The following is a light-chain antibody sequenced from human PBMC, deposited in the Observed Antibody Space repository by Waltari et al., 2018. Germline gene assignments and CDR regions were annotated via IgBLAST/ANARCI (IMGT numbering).Light chain of an antibody. J-gene: IGKJ2*01. Sequence: IQMTQSPSSLSASVGDRVTITCRASQSISTSLNWYQQIPGKAPKLLIYVASTLQSGVPSRFSGSGSGTDFSLTISSLQPEDFATYYCQHYNSFSHIYTFGQGTKLEI. CDR3: QHYNSFSHIYT. CDR1: QSISTS. CDR2: VAS. V-gene: IGKV1-39*01.